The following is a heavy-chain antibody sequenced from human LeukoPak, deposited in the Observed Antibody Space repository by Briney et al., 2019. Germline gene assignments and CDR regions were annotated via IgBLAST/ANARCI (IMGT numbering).Heavy chain of an antibody. CDR1: GFTVSSNY. Sequence: PGGSLRLSRAASGFTVSSNYMSWVRQAPGKGLEWVSAISGSGGSTYYADSVKGRFTISRDNSKNTLYLQMNSLRAEDTAVYYCAKPGYSSGWYDWGQGTLVTVSS. J-gene: IGHJ4*02. D-gene: IGHD6-19*01. V-gene: IGHV3-23*01. CDR2: ISGSGGST. CDR3: AKPGYSSGWYD.